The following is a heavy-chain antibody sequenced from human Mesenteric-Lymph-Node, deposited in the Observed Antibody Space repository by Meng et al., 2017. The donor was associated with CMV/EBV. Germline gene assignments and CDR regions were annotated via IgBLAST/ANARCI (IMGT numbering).Heavy chain of an antibody. V-gene: IGHV1-2*02. CDR1: GYTFTSYG. J-gene: IGHJ4*02. D-gene: IGHD3-3*01. Sequence: ASVKVSCKASGYTFTSYGISWVRQAPGQGLEWMGWINPNSGGTNYAQKFQGRVTMARDTSISTAYMEVSRLRSDDTAVYYCARAWSGYLDLGMFDFWGQGTLVTVSS. CDR2: INPNSGGT. CDR3: ARAWSGYLDLGMFDF.